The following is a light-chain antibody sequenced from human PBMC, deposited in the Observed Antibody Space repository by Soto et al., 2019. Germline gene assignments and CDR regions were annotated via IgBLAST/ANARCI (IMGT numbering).Light chain of an antibody. J-gene: IGKJ1*01. CDR3: QQYKNCPWA. CDR2: GAS. Sequence: ERVMTQSPATLSVSPGDRATLSCRASQSVGSNLAWYQQKPGQAPRLLIFGASTRATGVPARFSGSGSGTDFTPTISSLQSDDLADYYCQQYKNCPWAFGQGTKVEIK. CDR1: QSVGSN. V-gene: IGKV3-15*01.